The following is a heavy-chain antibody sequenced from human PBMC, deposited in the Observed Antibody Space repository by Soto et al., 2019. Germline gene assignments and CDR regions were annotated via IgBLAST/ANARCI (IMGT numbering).Heavy chain of an antibody. V-gene: IGHV4-34*01. D-gene: IGHD2-15*01. Sequence: SETLSLTCAVYGGSFSGYYWSWIRQSPGKGLEWIGEINHSGSSISNPSLKSRVTISVDTSKNHFSLKLRSVTAADTAAYYCARGISLIVEVHRDAPDKYYFDSCSQGTLVTVSS. J-gene: IGHJ4*02. CDR1: GGSFSGYY. CDR2: INHSGSS. CDR3: ARGISLIVEVHRDAPDKYYFDS.